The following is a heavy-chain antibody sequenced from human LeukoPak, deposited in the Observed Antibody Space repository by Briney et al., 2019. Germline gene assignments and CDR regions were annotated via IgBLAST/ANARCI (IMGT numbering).Heavy chain of an antibody. CDR1: GFTFSSYW. V-gene: IGHV3-7*03. Sequence: GGSLRLSCAASGFTFSSYWMSWVRRAPGKGLEWVANIKQDGSQKYYVDSVKGRFTISKDNAKNSLYLQMNSLRAEDTALYHCARNNGMDVWGQGTTVIVSS. CDR2: IKQDGSQK. CDR3: ARNNGMDV. J-gene: IGHJ6*02.